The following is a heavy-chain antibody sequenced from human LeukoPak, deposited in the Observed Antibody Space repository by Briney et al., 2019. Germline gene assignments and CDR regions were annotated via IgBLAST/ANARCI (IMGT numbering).Heavy chain of an antibody. CDR2: IQYDGISK. CDR1: GLIFSNYG. V-gene: IGHV3-30*02. Sequence: GGSLRLSCAASGLIFSNYGMHWVRQAPGKGLEWVTFIQYDGISKYYADSVKGRFTISRDNSKNTLYLQMNNLRPEDTTVYYCVEEAGSVAGRFDHWGQGNMVTVSS. D-gene: IGHD6-19*01. J-gene: IGHJ4*02. CDR3: VEEAGSVAGRFDH.